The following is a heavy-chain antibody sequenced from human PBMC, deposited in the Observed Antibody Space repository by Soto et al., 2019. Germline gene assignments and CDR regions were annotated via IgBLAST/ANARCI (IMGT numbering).Heavy chain of an antibody. V-gene: IGHV1-46*04. CDR1: GYTFTTYG. J-gene: IGHJ4*02. Sequence: ASVKVSCKASGYTFTTYGLSWVRQAPGQGLEWMGIINPIGDDTTYAQKLQGRVTMTRDTSTSTVYMELSSLKSEDTAVYYCARDPPYDSSGYYYPGWGQGTQVTVSS. D-gene: IGHD3-22*01. CDR2: INPIGDDT. CDR3: ARDPPYDSSGYYYPG.